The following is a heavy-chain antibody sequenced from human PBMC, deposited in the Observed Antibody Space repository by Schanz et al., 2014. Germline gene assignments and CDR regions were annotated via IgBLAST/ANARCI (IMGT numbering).Heavy chain of an antibody. CDR2: ISGGLGTDT. D-gene: IGHD1-26*01. V-gene: IGHV3-74*01. Sequence: EVQLVESGGDLVQPGGSLRLSCVGSGFTFTNYWMHWVRQSPGKGLVWVSGISGGLGTDTFYADSVKGRFTISRDNTKNSVFLQMSSLRVEDTGLYFCARDPVEGAPTPYYFDSWGPGTLVTVSS. CDR3: ARDPVEGAPTPYYFDS. J-gene: IGHJ4*02. CDR1: GFTFTNYW.